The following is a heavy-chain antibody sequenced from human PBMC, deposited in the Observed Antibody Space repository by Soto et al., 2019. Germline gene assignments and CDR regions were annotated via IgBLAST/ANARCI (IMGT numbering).Heavy chain of an antibody. CDR3: VREDWHRFDS. J-gene: IGHJ4*02. CDR2: ISGGASDK. Sequence: EVQLVESGGRLVQPGGSLRLSCVASGFMFSAYWMSWVRQDPGKGLEWVATISGGASDKFYVDYVKGRFTISRDDSKNTLYLQMNSLRDEDTAVYYCVREDWHRFDSWGQGTLVTVSS. V-gene: IGHV3-7*01. CDR1: GFMFSAYW. D-gene: IGHD2-21*01.